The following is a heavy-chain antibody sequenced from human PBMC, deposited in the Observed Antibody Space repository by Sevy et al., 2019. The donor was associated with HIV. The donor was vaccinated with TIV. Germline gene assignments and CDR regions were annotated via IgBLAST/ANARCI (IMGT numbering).Heavy chain of an antibody. Sequence: ASVKVSCKASGYTFTSYGISWVRQAPGQGLEWMGWISAYNGNTNYAQKLQGRVTMTTDTSTSTAYMELRSLRSDDTAVYYCAIGLGREYYYGMDVWGQGTTVTVSS. D-gene: IGHD2-15*01. CDR3: AIGLGREYYYGMDV. CDR2: ISAYNGNT. V-gene: IGHV1-18*01. J-gene: IGHJ6*02. CDR1: GYTFTSYG.